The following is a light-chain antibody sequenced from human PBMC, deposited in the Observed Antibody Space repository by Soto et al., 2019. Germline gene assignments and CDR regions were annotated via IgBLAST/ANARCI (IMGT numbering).Light chain of an antibody. CDR1: SSNIGGNS. CDR2: DDK. J-gene: IGLJ1*01. CDR3: GSWDSSLSAYV. Sequence: QSVLTQPPSVSAAPGQKVTISCSGSSSNIGGNSVSWYQQLPGTAPKLLIYDDKXXPSGIPXRFSRSKSGTSATLGITGFQTGDEADYYCGSWDSSLSAYVFGTGTKGTVL. V-gene: IGLV1-51*01.